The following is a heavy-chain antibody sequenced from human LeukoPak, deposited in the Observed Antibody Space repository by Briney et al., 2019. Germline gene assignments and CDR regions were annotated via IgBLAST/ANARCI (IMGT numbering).Heavy chain of an antibody. CDR2: ISSSRSYI. CDR3: ARRDDLSSSYDY. V-gene: IGHV3-21*01. CDR1: GFTFSSYS. D-gene: IGHD6-13*01. Sequence: GGSLRLSCAASGFTFSSYSMNWVRQAPGKGLEWVSSISSSRSYIYYADSVKGRFTISRDNAKNSLYLQMNSLRAEDTAVYYCARRDDLSSSYDYWGQGTLVTVSS. J-gene: IGHJ4*02.